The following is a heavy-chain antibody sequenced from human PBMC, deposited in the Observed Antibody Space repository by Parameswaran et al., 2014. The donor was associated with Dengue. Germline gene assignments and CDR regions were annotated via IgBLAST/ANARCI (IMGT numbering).Heavy chain of an antibody. CDR3: ARGTRPSYRGYCSGGSCYSGKNYYYYGMDV. Sequence: WVRQAPGQGLEWMGIINPSGGSTSYAQKFQGRVTMTRDTSTSTVYMELSSLRSEDTAVYYCARGTRPSYRGYCSGGSCYSGKNYYYYGMDVWGQGTTVTVSS. J-gene: IGHJ6*02. V-gene: IGHV1-46*01. CDR2: INPSGGST. D-gene: IGHD2-15*01.